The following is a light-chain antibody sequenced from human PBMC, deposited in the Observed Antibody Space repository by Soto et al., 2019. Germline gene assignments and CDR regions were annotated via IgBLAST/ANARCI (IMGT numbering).Light chain of an antibody. Sequence: QPVLTQPSSASGTPGQRVTISCSGSSSNIGSNTVNWYQQLPGTAPKLLIYSNNQRPSGVPDRFSVSKSGTSASLAISGLQSEDEADYYCAAWDDTLNGPVFGGGTKLTVL. CDR2: SNN. CDR1: SSNIGSNT. CDR3: AAWDDTLNGPV. V-gene: IGLV1-44*01. J-gene: IGLJ2*01.